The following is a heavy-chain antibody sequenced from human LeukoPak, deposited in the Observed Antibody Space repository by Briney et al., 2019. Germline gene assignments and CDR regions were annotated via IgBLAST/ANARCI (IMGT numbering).Heavy chain of an antibody. Sequence: ASVKVSCKASGYTFSSFDVNWVRQATGQGLEWMGWMNPNSGYSAYAQEFQGRVTLTRNTSISTAYLEVSGLRSEDTAVYYCARAPTPTSYGMDVWGQGTTVTVSS. J-gene: IGHJ6*02. CDR3: ARAPTPTSYGMDV. V-gene: IGHV1-8*01. D-gene: IGHD2-2*01. CDR2: MNPNSGYS. CDR1: GYTFSSFD.